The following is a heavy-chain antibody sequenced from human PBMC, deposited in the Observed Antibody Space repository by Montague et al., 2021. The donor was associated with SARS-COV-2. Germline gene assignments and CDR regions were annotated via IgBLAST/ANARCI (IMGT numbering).Heavy chain of an antibody. Sequence: SETLSLTCTVSGDSISSHFWSWIRQPPGRGLEWIGYIYYRGSTNYNPSLKSRVTISVDTSENQFSLNLTSVTAADTALYYCARDITLGMDVWGRGTTVTVSS. J-gene: IGHJ6*02. CDR1: GDSISSHF. CDR2: IYYRGST. CDR3: ARDITLGMDV. V-gene: IGHV4-59*11.